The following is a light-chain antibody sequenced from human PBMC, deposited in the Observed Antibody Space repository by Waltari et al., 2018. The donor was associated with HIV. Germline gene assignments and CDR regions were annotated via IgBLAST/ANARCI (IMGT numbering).Light chain of an antibody. Sequence: FLLTQPHSVSQSPGKTVTISCPHTSRNIAGTYVQWYQQRPGRAPTTVIYENDQRPPGVPARFSGSIDRSSSSASLIISGLKTEDEADYYCQSYDNNNPTWAFGGGTKLTVL. CDR1: SRNIAGTY. J-gene: IGLJ3*02. CDR2: END. V-gene: IGLV6-57*03. CDR3: QSYDNNNPTWA.